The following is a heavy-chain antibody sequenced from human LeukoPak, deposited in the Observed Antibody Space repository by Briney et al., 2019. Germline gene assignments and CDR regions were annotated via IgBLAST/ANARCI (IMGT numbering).Heavy chain of an antibody. D-gene: IGHD5-24*01. CDR2: ISFDGSNK. CDR3: AILGGRDGFDY. Sequence: GRSLRLSCAASGFTFSSNGMHWVRQAPGKGLEWGAVISFDGSNKYYADSVKGRFTISRDNSKNTLYLQMNSLRAEDTAVYYCAILGGRDGFDYWGQGTLVTVSS. J-gene: IGHJ4*02. V-gene: IGHV3-30*03. CDR1: GFTFSSNG.